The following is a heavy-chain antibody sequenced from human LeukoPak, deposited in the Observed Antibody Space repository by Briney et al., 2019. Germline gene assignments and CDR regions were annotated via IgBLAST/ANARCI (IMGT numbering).Heavy chain of an antibody. CDR1: GFTFSSYW. CDR3: ARDNGWSADF. J-gene: IGHJ4*02. CDR2: IKQDGSAK. D-gene: IGHD2-15*01. Sequence: GGSLRLSCAASGFTFSSYWMSWVRQAPGKGLEWVANIKQDGSAKPYVDSVKGRFTTSRDNAKNSLFLQMNSLRAEDTAVYYCARDNGWSADFWGQGTLVTVSS. V-gene: IGHV3-7*03.